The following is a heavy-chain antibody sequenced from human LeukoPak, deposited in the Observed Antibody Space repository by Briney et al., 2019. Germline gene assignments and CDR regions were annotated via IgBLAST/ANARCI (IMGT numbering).Heavy chain of an antibody. CDR1: GYTFTSYY. D-gene: IGHD3-3*01. V-gene: IGHV1-46*01. J-gene: IGHJ6*02. Sequence: VASVPVSCKASGYTFTSYYMHWLRQAPGQGLEWMGIINPSGGSTTYAQKIQGRVTMTRDTSTSTVYMELSSLRSEDTAVYYCARDQDFGVVTTAPYYYYGMDVWGQGTTVTVSS. CDR2: INPSGGST. CDR3: ARDQDFGVVTTAPYYYYGMDV.